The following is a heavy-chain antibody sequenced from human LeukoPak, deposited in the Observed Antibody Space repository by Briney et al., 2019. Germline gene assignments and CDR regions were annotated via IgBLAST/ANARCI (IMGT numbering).Heavy chain of an antibody. V-gene: IGHV3-33*01. CDR1: GFTFSHYG. D-gene: IGHD1-26*01. CDR3: ARDRVMEWELLRYNWFDP. J-gene: IGHJ5*02. Sequence: GNSLRLSCAASGFTFSHYGMHWVRQAPGKGLEWVAVIWHDGSKKFYADSVRGRFTISRDNSKSTLYLQMNSLRAEDTAVYYCARDRVMEWELLRYNWFDPWGQGTLVTVSS. CDR2: IWHDGSKK.